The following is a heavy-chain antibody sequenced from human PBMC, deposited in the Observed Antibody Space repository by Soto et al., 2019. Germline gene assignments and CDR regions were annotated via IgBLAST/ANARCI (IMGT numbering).Heavy chain of an antibody. J-gene: IGHJ4*02. CDR1: GFGLIDFA. CDR3: AKVKGYSSSKY. Sequence: GGSLRLSCVASGFGLIDFAMSWVRQAPGKGLEWVSAISGSGGSTYYADSVKGRFTISRDNSKNTLYLQMNSLRAEDTAVYYCAKVKGYSSSKYWGQGTLVTVSS. D-gene: IGHD6-6*01. CDR2: ISGSGGST. V-gene: IGHV3-23*01.